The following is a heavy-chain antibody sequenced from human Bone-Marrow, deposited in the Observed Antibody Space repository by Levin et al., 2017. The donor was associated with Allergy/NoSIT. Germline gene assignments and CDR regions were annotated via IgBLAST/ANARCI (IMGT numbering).Heavy chain of an antibody. V-gene: IGHV3-21*01. CDR1: GFTFSTYS. D-gene: IGHD6-13*01. J-gene: IGHJ4*02. Sequence: LSLTCAASGFTFSTYSMNWVRQAPGKGLEWVSSISASSTYIYYADSVKGRFTISRDNAKNSLYLQMNSLRAEDTAIFYCAKAVAVAGSYYFDYWGQGTLVTVSS. CDR3: AKAVAVAGSYYFDY. CDR2: ISASSTYI.